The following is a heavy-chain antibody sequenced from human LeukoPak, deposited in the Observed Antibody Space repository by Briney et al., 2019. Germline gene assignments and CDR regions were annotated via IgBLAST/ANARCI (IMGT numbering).Heavy chain of an antibody. CDR3: ARVRPGQTTEWLHDFDY. CDR1: GFTFSIYS. J-gene: IGHJ4*02. CDR2: ISSRSDVI. V-gene: IGHV3-48*01. D-gene: IGHD3-3*01. Sequence: GGSLRLSCAASGFTFSIYSMHWVRQGPGKGLEWVSYISSRSDVIYYADSVKGRFTISRDNSKNTLYLQMNSLRAEDTAVYYCARVRPGQTTEWLHDFDYWGQGTLVTVSS.